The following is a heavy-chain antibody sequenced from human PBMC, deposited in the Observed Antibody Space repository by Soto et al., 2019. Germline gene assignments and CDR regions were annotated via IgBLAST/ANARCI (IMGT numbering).Heavy chain of an antibody. J-gene: IGHJ4*02. CDR2: INPRSGGT. Sequence: QVQLVQSGAEVKKPGASVKVSCKASGYTFTGNYIHWVRQAPGQGPEWMAWINPRSGGTDYAQKFQGRVTITRDTSITTAYLDLSRLTSDDTAMYYGVRGGGVDVVTPTRVVFDYWGQGTLLTVSS. D-gene: IGHD2-21*02. CDR3: VRGGGVDVVTPTRVVFDY. V-gene: IGHV1-2*02. CDR1: GYTFTGNY.